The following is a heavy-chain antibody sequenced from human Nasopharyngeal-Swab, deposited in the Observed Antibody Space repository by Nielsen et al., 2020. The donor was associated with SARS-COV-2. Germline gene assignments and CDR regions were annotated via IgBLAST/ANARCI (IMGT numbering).Heavy chain of an antibody. CDR3: ARAMTRSFDY. CDR2: IYYSGST. D-gene: IGHD2-2*01. V-gene: IGHV4-31*03. Sequence: SETLSLTCTVSGGSISSGGYYWSWIRQHPGKGLEWIGYIYYSGSTYYNPSLKSRVTISVDTSKNQFSLKLSSVTAADTAVYYCARAMTRSFDYWGQGTLVTVSS. J-gene: IGHJ4*02. CDR1: GGSISSGGYY.